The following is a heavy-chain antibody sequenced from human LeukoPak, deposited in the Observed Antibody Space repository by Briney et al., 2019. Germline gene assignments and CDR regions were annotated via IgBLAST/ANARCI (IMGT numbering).Heavy chain of an antibody. Sequence: QPGGSLRLSCAASGSTFSSYWMHWVRQAPGKGLVWVSRINSEGTSTSYADSVKGRFTISRDNAKNSLFLQMNTLRAEDTAVYYCARDPYSSTWSYGMDVWGQGTTVTVSS. D-gene: IGHD6-6*01. CDR2: INSEGTST. V-gene: IGHV3-74*01. CDR3: ARDPYSSTWSYGMDV. J-gene: IGHJ6*02. CDR1: GSTFSSYW.